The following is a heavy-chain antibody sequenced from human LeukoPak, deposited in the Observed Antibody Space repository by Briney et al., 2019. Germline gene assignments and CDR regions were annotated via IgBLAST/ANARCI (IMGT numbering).Heavy chain of an antibody. V-gene: IGHV3-48*03. CDR1: GFTLRSYE. Sequence: GPPRLSCAASGFTLRSYEMNWDRQAPGKGVEWVSYILNSGTTTYYADSVKGRFTISRDNAKKSLYLQMNSLRAEDTGVYYCARDPPDYWGQGILVTVSS. CDR2: ILNSGTTT. CDR3: ARDPPDY. J-gene: IGHJ4*02.